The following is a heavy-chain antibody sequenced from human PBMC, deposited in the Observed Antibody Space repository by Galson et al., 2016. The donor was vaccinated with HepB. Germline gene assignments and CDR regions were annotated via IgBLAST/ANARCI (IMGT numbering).Heavy chain of an antibody. J-gene: IGHJ5*02. CDR2: IYSSGST. V-gene: IGHV4-4*07. CDR3: ARHEGFLWFGESTLQTSFDP. CDR1: GGSISSYY. D-gene: IGHD3-10*01. Sequence: SETLSLTCTVSGGSISSYYWSWIRQPAGKGLEWIGRIYSSGSTNYNPSLKSRVTMSVDTSKNQFSLNLSSVTAADTAVYYCARHEGFLWFGESTLQTSFDPWCQGTLVTVSS.